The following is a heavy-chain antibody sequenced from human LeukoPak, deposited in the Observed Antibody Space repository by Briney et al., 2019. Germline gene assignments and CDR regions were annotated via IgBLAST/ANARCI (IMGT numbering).Heavy chain of an antibody. V-gene: IGHV3-53*01. CDR1: EFIVSSNY. CDR3: ARDGTPQLDY. D-gene: IGHD1-26*01. CDR2: IYSGGST. Sequence: GGSLRLSCAASEFIVSSNYMSWVRQAPGKGLEWVSIIYSGGSTYYADSVKGRFTISRDNAKNSLYLQMNSLRAEDTAVYYCARDGTPQLDYWGQGTLVTVSS. J-gene: IGHJ4*02.